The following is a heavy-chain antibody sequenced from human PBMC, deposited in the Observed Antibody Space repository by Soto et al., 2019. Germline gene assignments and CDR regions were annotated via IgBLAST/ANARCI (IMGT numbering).Heavy chain of an antibody. J-gene: IGHJ6*02. CDR3: AGWGGGWVNYYYYYGMDV. CDR1: GGSFSGYY. D-gene: IGHD3-16*01. CDR2: INHSGST. V-gene: IGHV4-34*01. Sequence: ASETLSLTCAVYGGSFSGYYWSWIRQPPGKGLEWIGEINHSGSTNYNPSLKSRVTISVDTSKNQFSLKLSSVTAADTAVYYCAGWGGGWVNYYYYYGMDVWGQGTTVTVSS.